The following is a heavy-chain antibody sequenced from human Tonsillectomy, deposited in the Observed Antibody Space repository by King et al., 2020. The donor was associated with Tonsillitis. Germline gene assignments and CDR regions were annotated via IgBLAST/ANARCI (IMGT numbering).Heavy chain of an antibody. Sequence: VQLVESGGGLVQPGGSLRLSCAASGFTFSSYAMSWVRQAPGKGLEWVSDINGSGGSTYSADSVKGRFTISRDNSKNTLYLQMNSLRAEDTAIYYCAKVRHTSTYFDSWGQGTLVTVSS. V-gene: IGHV3-23*04. CDR1: GFTFSSYA. CDR3: AKVRHTSTYFDS. CDR2: INGSGGST. D-gene: IGHD2-2*01. J-gene: IGHJ4*02.